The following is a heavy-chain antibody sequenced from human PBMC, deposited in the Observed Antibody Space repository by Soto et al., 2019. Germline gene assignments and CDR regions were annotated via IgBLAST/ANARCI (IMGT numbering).Heavy chain of an antibody. V-gene: IGHV1-46*01. D-gene: IGHD2-15*01. J-gene: IGHJ4*02. CDR3: ARGQDIVVVVAASGAFDY. CDR1: GYTFTSYY. Sequence: ASVKVSCKASGYTFTSYYMHWVRQAPGQGLEWMGIINPSGGSTSYAQKFQGRVTMTRDTSTSTVYMELSSLRSEDTAVYYCARGQDIVVVVAASGAFDYWGQGTLVTVSS. CDR2: INPSGGST.